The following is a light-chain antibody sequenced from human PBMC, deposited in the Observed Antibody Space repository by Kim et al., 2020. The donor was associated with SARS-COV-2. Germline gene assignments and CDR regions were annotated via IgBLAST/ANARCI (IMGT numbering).Light chain of an antibody. V-gene: IGKV1-5*03. CDR2: KAS. Sequence: SASVEDRVTITCRASQSINSWLAWYQQKPGKAPNLLIYKASNLENGVPSRFSGSGSGTEFTLTISSLQPDDFATYYCQQYNTYPYTFGQGTKLEIK. CDR1: QSINSW. CDR3: QQYNTYPYT. J-gene: IGKJ2*01.